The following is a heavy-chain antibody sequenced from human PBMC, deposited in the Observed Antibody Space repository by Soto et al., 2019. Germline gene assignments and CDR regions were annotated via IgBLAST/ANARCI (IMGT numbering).Heavy chain of an antibody. D-gene: IGHD3-22*01. CDR1: GGTFSRHA. Sequence: QVQLVQSGAEVRKPGSSVKVSCKASGGTFSRHAISWVRQAPGQGLEWMGGLIPIFGTANHAQKFQGRVTIIADESTSTVYMELSSLRSEDTAIYYCARGWGYDSTDYYYAYWGQGTLVIVSS. CDR3: ARGWGYDSTDYYYAY. J-gene: IGHJ4*02. V-gene: IGHV1-69*01. CDR2: LIPIFGTA.